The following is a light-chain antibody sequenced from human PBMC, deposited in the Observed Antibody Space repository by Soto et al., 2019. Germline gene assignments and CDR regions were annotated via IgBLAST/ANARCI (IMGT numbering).Light chain of an antibody. CDR1: SSDVGGYDY. CDR2: EVT. J-gene: IGLJ2*01. Sequence: QSALTQPASMSGSPGQSITICCTGTSSDVGGYDYVSWYQQHPGKAPKLMIYEVTNRPSGVSNRFSGSKSGNTAALTISGLQAEDEADYYCSSYTSISTSVLFGGGTKLTVL. CDR3: SSYTSISTSVL. V-gene: IGLV2-14*01.